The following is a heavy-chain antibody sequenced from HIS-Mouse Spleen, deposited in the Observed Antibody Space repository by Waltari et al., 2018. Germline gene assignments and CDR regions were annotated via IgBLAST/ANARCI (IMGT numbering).Heavy chain of an antibody. CDR1: GFSLSTSGMC. Sequence: QVTLRESGPALVKPTQTLTLTCTFSGFSLSTSGMCVSWIRQPPGKALEWLARIDWDDDEYYSTSLKTRRTISKDTYKNQVVLTMTNMDPVDTATYYCARIAEGYSSGWYAFDYWGQGTLVTVSS. J-gene: IGHJ4*02. CDR3: ARIAEGYSSGWYAFDY. CDR2: IDWDDDE. V-gene: IGHV2-70*15. D-gene: IGHD6-19*01.